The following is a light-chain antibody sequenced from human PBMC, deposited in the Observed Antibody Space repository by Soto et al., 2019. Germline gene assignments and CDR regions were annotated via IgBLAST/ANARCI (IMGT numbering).Light chain of an antibody. CDR3: NSYTSSSTQV. J-gene: IGLJ1*01. Sequence: QSALTQPASVSGSPRQSIAISCTGTSSDVGAYNYVSWYQQHPGKAPKLMIYEVSNRPSGVSDRFSGSKSGNTASLTISGLQAEDEADYYCNSYTSSSTQVFGTGTKLTVL. V-gene: IGLV2-14*01. CDR1: SSDVGAYNY. CDR2: EVS.